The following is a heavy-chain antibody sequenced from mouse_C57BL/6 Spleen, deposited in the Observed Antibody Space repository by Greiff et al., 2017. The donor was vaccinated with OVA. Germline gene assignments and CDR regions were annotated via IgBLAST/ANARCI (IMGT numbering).Heavy chain of an antibody. J-gene: IGHJ4*01. D-gene: IGHD1-1*01. Sequence: VKLMESGAELVRPGASVTLSCKASGYTFTDYEMHWVKQTPVHGLEWIGAIDLETGGTAYNQKFKGKAILTADKSSSTAYMELRSLTSEDSAVYYCTRYGTTVVEGAMDYWGQGTSVTVSS. V-gene: IGHV1-15*01. CDR1: GYTFTDYE. CDR3: TRYGTTVVEGAMDY. CDR2: IDLETGGT.